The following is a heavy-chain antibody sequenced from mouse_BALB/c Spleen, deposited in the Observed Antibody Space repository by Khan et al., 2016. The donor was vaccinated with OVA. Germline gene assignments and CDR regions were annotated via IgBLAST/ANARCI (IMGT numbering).Heavy chain of an antibody. CDR2: MISSGYT. J-gene: IGHJ3*01. V-gene: IGHV3-8*02. CDR3: ARSTYRYAFAY. Sequence: EVQLQESGPSLVQPSQTLSLTCSVTGDSISSGYWSWIRKFPGNKLAYMGYMISSGYTYYNPSLKSRISITRHTSKNQYYLQLNSVTTEDTSTYYCARSTYRYAFAYWGQGTLVTVSA. D-gene: IGHD2-14*01. CDR1: GDSISSGY.